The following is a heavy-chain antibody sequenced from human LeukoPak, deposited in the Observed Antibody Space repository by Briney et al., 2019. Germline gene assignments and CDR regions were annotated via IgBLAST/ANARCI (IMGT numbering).Heavy chain of an antibody. CDR3: AREYYDYGDYYFDY. CDR2: IYYSGST. D-gene: IGHD4-17*01. J-gene: IGHJ4*02. CDR1: GGSISSGDYY. Sequence: SQTLSLTCTVSGGSISSGDYYWSWIRQPPGKGLEWIGYIYYSGSTYYNPSLKSRVTISVDTSKDQFSLKLSSVTAADTAVHYCAREYYDYGDYYFDYWGQGTLVTVSS. V-gene: IGHV4-30-4*08.